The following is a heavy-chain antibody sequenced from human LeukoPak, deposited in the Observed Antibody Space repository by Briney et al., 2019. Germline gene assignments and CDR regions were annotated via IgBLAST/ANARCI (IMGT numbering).Heavy chain of an antibody. CDR2: MFTSGTT. V-gene: IGHV4-4*07. CDR1: GDSIRGYY. D-gene: IGHD1-26*01. J-gene: IGHJ5*02. Sequence: SETLTLTCTVSGDSIRGYYWSWIRQSAGTGLEWIGRMFTSGTTNYNPSLKSRVTMSVDTSKNQFSLKLSSVTAADTAVYYCARGTEVGAYDWLDLWGQGTMVTVSS. CDR3: ARGTEVGAYDWLDL.